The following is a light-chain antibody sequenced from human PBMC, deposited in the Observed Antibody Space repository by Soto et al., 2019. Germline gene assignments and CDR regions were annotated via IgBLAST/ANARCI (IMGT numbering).Light chain of an antibody. CDR1: STNLGAGYD. CDR2: DNS. Sequence: QSVLTQPPSVSGAPGQWVTISCIGSSTNLGAGYDEHWYQRLPGTAPKLLIYDNSNRPSGVPDRFSGSDSGTSTSLAITGLQAEDEAEYYCHTHDSSVSGFYVFGTGTKLTVL. J-gene: IGLJ1*01. V-gene: IGLV1-40*01. CDR3: HTHDSSVSGFYV.